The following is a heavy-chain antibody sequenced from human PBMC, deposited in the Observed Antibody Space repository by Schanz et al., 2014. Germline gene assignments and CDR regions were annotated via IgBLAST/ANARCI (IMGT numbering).Heavy chain of an antibody. J-gene: IGHJ3*02. Sequence: VQLVESGGGLVKPGGSLRLSCAASGFTFSSYSMNWVRQAPGKGLEWVSYISSSSSTIYYADSVEGRFTISRDNAKNSLYLQMTSLRAEDAAVYYCARDISPESRGPLYYDAFDIWGQGTVVTVSS. V-gene: IGHV3-48*04. CDR1: GFTFSSYS. D-gene: IGHD2-15*01. CDR3: ARDISPESRGPLYYDAFDI. CDR2: ISSSSSTI.